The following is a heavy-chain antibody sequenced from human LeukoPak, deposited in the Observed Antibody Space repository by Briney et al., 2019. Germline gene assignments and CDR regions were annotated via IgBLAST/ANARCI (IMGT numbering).Heavy chain of an antibody. CDR3: ARENYYDSSGYRAEYFQH. CDR1: GYTFTSYG. Sequence: GASVKVSCKASGYTFTSYGISWVRQAPGQGLEWMGWISAYNGNTNYAQKLQGRVTMTTDTSTSTAYMELRSLRSDDTAVYYCARENYYDSSGYRAEYFQHWGQGTQVTVSS. CDR2: ISAYNGNT. J-gene: IGHJ1*01. D-gene: IGHD3-22*01. V-gene: IGHV1-18*01.